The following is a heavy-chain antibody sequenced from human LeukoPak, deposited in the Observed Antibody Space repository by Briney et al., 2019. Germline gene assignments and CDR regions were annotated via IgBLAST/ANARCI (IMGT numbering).Heavy chain of an antibody. CDR3: AKVPWIQPVDAFDI. D-gene: IGHD5-18*01. J-gene: IGHJ3*02. V-gene: IGHV3-30-3*01. CDR1: GFTFSSYA. CDR2: ISYDGSNK. Sequence: AGRSLRLSCAASGFTFSSYAMHWVRQAPGKGLEWVAVISYDGSNKYYADSVKGRFTISRDNSKNTLYLQMNSLRAEDTAVYYCAKVPWIQPVDAFDIWGQGTMVTVSS.